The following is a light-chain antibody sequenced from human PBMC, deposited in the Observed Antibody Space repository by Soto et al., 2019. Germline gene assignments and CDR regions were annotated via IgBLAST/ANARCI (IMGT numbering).Light chain of an antibody. V-gene: IGKV3-20*01. CDR3: QQYGSSPNT. J-gene: IGKJ5*01. CDR2: GAS. Sequence: EILMTQSPSTLSVSAGERATLSCRASRSVSSYLAWYQQKPGQAPRLLIYGASSRDSGIPERFSGSGSGTDFTLTISRLEPEDFAVYYCQQYGSSPNTFGQGTRLEI. CDR1: RSVSSY.